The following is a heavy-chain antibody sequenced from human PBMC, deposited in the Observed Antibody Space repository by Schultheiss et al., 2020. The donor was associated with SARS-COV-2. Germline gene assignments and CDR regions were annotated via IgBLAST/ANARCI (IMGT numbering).Heavy chain of an antibody. CDR1: GYTFTGYY. CDR2: INPNSGGT. Sequence: ASVKVSCKASGYTFTGYYMHWVRQAPGQGLEWMGRINPNSGGTNYAQKFQGRVTMTTDTSTSTAYMELSRLRSDDTAVDYCASPAVVGATLGYYYYYGMDVWGQGTTVTVSS. V-gene: IGHV1-2*06. J-gene: IGHJ6*02. D-gene: IGHD1-26*01. CDR3: ASPAVVGATLGYYYYYGMDV.